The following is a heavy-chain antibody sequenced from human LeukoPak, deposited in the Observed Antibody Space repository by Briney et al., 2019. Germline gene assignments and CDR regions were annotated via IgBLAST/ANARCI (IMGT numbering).Heavy chain of an antibody. CDR3: ARTRGGLRITMIVARSYFDY. D-gene: IGHD3-22*01. J-gene: IGHJ4*02. Sequence: VASVKVSCKASGYTFTSYGISWVRQAPGQGLEWMGWISAYNGNTNYAQKLQGRVTMTTDTSTSTAYMELRSLRSDDTAVHYCARTRGGLRITMIVARSYFDYWGQGTLVTVSS. V-gene: IGHV1-18*01. CDR2: ISAYNGNT. CDR1: GYTFTSYG.